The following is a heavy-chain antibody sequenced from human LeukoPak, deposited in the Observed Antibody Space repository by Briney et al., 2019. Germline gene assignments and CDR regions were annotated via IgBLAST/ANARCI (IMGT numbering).Heavy chain of an antibody. CDR1: GFTVSSNH. D-gene: IGHD6-13*01. J-gene: IGHJ4*02. V-gene: IGHV3-53*01. CDR2: IYSGGST. CDR3: ASHSSSWYGFDY. Sequence: PGGSLRLSCAASGFTVSSNHMSWVRRAPGKGLECVSVIYSGGSTYYADSVKGRFTISRDNSKNTLYLQMNSLRAEDTAVYYCASHSSSWYGFDYWGQGTLVTVSS.